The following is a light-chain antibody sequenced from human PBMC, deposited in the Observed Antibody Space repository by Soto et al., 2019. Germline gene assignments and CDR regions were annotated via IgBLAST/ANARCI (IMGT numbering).Light chain of an antibody. Sequence: QSALTQPRSVSGSPGQSVTISCTGTSSNVGNYKYVSWYQQHPGKAPKLIIYDVSQRPSGVPDRFSGSKSANTASLTISGLQAEDEADYYCCSYAGSYTYVFGTGTKLTVL. CDR3: CSYAGSYTYV. CDR2: DVS. V-gene: IGLV2-11*01. CDR1: SSNVGNYKY. J-gene: IGLJ1*01.